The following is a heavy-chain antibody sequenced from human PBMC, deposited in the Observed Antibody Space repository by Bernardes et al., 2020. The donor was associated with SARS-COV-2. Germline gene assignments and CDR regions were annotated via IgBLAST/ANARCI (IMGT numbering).Heavy chain of an antibody. Sequence: ASVKVSCKASGYTFTGYYMHWVRQAPGQGLEWMGWINPNSGGTNYAQKFQGRVTMTRDTSISTAYMELSRLRSDDTAVYYCARDYYDSSGYYYFSGGAYWGQGTLVTVSS. J-gene: IGHJ4*02. CDR1: GYTFTGYY. CDR3: ARDYYDSSGYYYFSGGAY. V-gene: IGHV1-2*02. CDR2: INPNSGGT. D-gene: IGHD3-22*01.